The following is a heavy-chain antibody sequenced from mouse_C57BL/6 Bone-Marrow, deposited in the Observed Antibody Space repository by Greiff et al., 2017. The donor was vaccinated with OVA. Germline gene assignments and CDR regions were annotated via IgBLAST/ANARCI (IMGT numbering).Heavy chain of an antibody. V-gene: IGHV1-18*01. CDR3: ARWSYGSSLGFAY. CDR2: IYPNNGGT. J-gene: IGHJ3*01. Sequence: VQLQQPGPELVKPGASVKIPCKASGYTFTDYNMDWVKQSHGKSLEWIGDIYPNNGGTIYNQQFKGKATLTVDKSSRPAYMELRSLTSDDTAIYYCARWSYGSSLGFAYWGQGTLVTVSA. D-gene: IGHD1-1*01. CDR1: GYTFTDYN.